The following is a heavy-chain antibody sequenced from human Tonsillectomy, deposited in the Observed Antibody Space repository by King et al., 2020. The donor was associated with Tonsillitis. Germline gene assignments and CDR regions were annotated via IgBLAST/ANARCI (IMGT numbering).Heavy chain of an antibody. J-gene: IGHJ6*03. CDR3: ARGSRGVGATDYYYYMDV. D-gene: IGHD1-26*01. CDR2: INQDGGDK. V-gene: IGHV3-7*03. CDR1: GFTFSNYW. Sequence: VQLVESGGGLVQPGGSLRLSCAASGFTFSNYWMSWVRQAPGKGLEWVANINQDGGDKYYVDSVKGRFTISRDNAKNSLYLQMNSLRAEDTAVYYCARGSRGVGATDYYYYMDVWGKGTTVTVSS.